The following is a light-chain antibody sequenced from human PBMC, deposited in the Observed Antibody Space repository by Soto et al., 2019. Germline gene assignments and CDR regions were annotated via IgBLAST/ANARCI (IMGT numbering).Light chain of an antibody. CDR1: QGIRNF. V-gene: IGKV1-27*01. J-gene: IGKJ3*01. CDR3: QKYSSVPV. CDR2: AAS. Sequence: DIQMTQSPTSLSASVGDRVTITCRASQGIRNFVAWYQQKPGKAPKLLIYAASTLQSGVLSRFSGSGSGTDFTLTINSLQPEDVATYSCQKYSSVPVFGPGTKVEI.